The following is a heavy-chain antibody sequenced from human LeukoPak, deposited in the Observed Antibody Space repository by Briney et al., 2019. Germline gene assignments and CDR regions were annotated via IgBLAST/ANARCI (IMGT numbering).Heavy chain of an antibody. CDR2: INPSGGST. J-gene: IGHJ5*02. CDR1: GYTFTSYY. V-gene: IGHV1-46*01. D-gene: IGHD4-11*01. Sequence: ASVKVSCKASGYTFTSYYMHWVRQAPGQGLEWMGIINPSGGSTSYAQKFQGRVTMTRDTSTSTVYMELSSLRPEDTAVYYCARAPGGYSNYGNWLDPWGQGTLVTVSS. CDR3: ARAPGGYSNYGNWLDP.